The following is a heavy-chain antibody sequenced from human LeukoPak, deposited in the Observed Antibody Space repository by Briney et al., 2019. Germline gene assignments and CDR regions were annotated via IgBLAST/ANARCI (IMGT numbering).Heavy chain of an antibody. D-gene: IGHD6-13*01. CDR3: ARSLAGSSWYPVDY. J-gene: IGHJ4*02. CDR1: GFTFSSDG. CDR2: ISYDGGNE. Sequence: GGSLRLSCAASGFTFSSDGMDWVRQAPGKGLEWVAVISYDGGNEYYADSVKGRFTISRDNSKNTLYLQMNSLRAEDTAMYYCARSLAGSSWYPVDYWGQGTLVTVSS. V-gene: IGHV3-30*03.